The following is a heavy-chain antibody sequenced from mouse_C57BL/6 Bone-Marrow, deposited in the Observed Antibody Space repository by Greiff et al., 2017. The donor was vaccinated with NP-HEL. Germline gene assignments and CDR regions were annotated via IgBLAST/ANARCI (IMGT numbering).Heavy chain of an antibody. Sequence: QVQLQQSGAELVRPGASVTLSCKASGYTFTDYEMHWVKQTPVHGLEWMGAIDPETGGTDNNKTFKGKAILTAAKSSSTAYIELRRLTSEDSAVYSCTRGYYGNLYWYFDVWGTGTTVTVSS. CDR3: TRGYYGNLYWYFDV. CDR1: GYTFTDYE. CDR2: IDPETGGT. J-gene: IGHJ1*03. D-gene: IGHD2-1*01. V-gene: IGHV1-15*01.